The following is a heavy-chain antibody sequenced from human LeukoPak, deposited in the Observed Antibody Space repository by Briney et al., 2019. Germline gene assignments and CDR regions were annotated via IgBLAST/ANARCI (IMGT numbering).Heavy chain of an antibody. CDR2: MNPNSGNT. D-gene: IGHD5-24*01. CDR3: ARGMMATTLYDY. J-gene: IGHJ4*02. Sequence: ASVKVSCKASGYIFTSYDINWVRQATGQGLEWMGWMNPNSGNTGYAQKFQGRVTMTRNTSISTAYMELSSLRSEDTAVYYCARGMMATTLYDYWGQGTLVTVSS. CDR1: GYIFTSYD. V-gene: IGHV1-8*01.